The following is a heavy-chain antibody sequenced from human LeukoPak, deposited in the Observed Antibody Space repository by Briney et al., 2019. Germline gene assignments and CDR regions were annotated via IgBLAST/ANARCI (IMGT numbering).Heavy chain of an antibody. CDR2: IYYSGST. Sequence: KPSETLSLTCTVSGGSISDYYWNWIRQPAGKGLEWIGYIYYSGSTTYNPSLKSRVTMSVDTAKNQFSLKLRSVTAADTAVYYCARGDFCSSSNCYLRPMDVWGKGTTVTVSS. D-gene: IGHD2-2*01. V-gene: IGHV4-59*01. J-gene: IGHJ6*03. CDR1: GGSISDYY. CDR3: ARGDFCSSSNCYLRPMDV.